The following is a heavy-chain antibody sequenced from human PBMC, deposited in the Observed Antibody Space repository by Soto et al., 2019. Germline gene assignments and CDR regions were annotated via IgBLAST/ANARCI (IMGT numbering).Heavy chain of an antibody. V-gene: IGHV3-15*01. J-gene: IGHJ5*02. Sequence: GGSLRLSCAASGFTFSHAWMSWVRQAPGKGLEWVGRIKSKADGETKDYGAPVRGRFTISRDDAKDTLYLQMNSLRIEDTAVYYCCVVRRLDQYSTSGYWFDPWGPGTLVTVSS. D-gene: IGHD2-15*01. CDR3: CVVRRLDQYSTSGYWFDP. CDR1: GFTFSHAW. CDR2: IKSKADGETK.